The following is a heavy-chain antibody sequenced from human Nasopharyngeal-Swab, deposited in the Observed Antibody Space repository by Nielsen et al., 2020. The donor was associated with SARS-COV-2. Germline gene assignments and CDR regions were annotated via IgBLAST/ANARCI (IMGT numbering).Heavy chain of an antibody. D-gene: IGHD6-19*01. CDR3: AREKAVAGIGGCHYYGMDV. Sequence: GESLKISCAASGFTVSSNYMSWVRQAPGKGLEWVSVIYSGGSTYYIDSVKGRFTVSRDNSRNTLYLQMNSLRPEDTAVYYCAREKAVAGIGGCHYYGMDVWGQGTTVTVSS. CDR1: GFTVSSNY. CDR2: IYSGGST. J-gene: IGHJ6*02. V-gene: IGHV3-53*05.